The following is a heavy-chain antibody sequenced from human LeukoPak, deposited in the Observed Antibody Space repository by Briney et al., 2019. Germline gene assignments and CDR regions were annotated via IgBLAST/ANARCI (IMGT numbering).Heavy chain of an antibody. D-gene: IGHD6-19*01. CDR2: INSDGSST. CDR3: ARDSSGWYVSYYYYYMDV. CDR1: GFTFSSYW. V-gene: IGHV3-74*01. Sequence: SGGSLRLSCAASGFTFSSYWMHWVRQAPGKGLVWVSRINSDGSSTSYADSVKGRFTLYRDNAKNTLYLQMNSLRAEDTAVYYCARDSSGWYVSYYYYYMDVWGKGTTVTVSS. J-gene: IGHJ6*03.